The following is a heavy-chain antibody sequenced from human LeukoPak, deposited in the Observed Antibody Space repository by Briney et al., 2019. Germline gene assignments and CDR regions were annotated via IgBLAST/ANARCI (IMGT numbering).Heavy chain of an antibody. D-gene: IGHD2-15*01. CDR1: GFTFSSYA. J-gene: IGHJ6*03. CDR3: AKGVATTHYYYYYMDV. CDR2: ISGSGGST. Sequence: QSGGSLRLSCAASGFTFSSYAMSWVAQAPGKGLEWVSAISGSGGSTYYADSVKGRFTISRDNSKNTLYLQMNSLRAVDTAVYYCAKGVATTHYYYYYMDVWGKGTTVTVSS. V-gene: IGHV3-23*01.